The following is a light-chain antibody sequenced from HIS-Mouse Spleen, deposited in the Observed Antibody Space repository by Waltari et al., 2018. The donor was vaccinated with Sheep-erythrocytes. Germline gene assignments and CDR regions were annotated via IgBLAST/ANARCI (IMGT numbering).Light chain of an antibody. Sequence: QSALTQPASVSGSPGPSITISCTGTSSDVGSYTLVSWYQQHPGKAPKLMIPGGRKRPSGVSSRFSGSKAGNTASLTISGLQAEDEADYYCCSYAGSSTPWVFGGGTKLTVL. V-gene: IGLV2-23*01. CDR2: GGR. J-gene: IGLJ3*02. CDR3: CSYAGSSTPWV. CDR1: SSDVGSYTL.